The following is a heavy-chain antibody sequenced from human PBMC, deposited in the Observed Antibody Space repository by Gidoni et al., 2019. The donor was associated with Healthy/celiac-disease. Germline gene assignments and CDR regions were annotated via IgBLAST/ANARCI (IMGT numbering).Heavy chain of an antibody. Sequence: GSLRLSCAASGFTFSSYAMSWVRQAPGKGLEWVSAISGSGGSTYYADSVKGRFTISRDNSKNTLYLQMNSLRAEDTAVYYCAKDGDGDYDYYYYYGMDVWGQGTTVTVSS. CDR1: GFTFSSYA. D-gene: IGHD4-17*01. J-gene: IGHJ6*02. V-gene: IGHV3-23*01. CDR2: ISGSGGST. CDR3: AKDGDGDYDYYYYYGMDV.